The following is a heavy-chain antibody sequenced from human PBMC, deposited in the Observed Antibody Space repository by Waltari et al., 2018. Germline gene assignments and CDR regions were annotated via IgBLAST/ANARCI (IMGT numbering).Heavy chain of an antibody. CDR1: RGTLNSYA. V-gene: IGHV1-69*04. CDR2: VVPILEIT. Sequence: QVQLVQSGAEVKKPGSSVKVSCKPSRGTLNSYAVNWVRQAPGLGLEWMGRVVPILEITNYTQKFQGRVTSTADKSTSTAYMELSSLTSDDTAVYYCARGPLLGWIDPWGQGTLVTVSS. J-gene: IGHJ5*02. D-gene: IGHD3-16*01. CDR3: ARGPLLGWIDP.